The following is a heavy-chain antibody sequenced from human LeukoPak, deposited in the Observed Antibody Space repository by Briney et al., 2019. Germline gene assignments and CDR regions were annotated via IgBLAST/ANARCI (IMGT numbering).Heavy chain of an antibody. CDR3: ARVEDCSSTSCQYYYYMDV. CDR2: INPKSGGT. V-gene: IGHV1-2*02. Sequence: ASVKVSCKASGYTFTGYSMHWVRQAPGQGLEWLGWINPKSGGTNYAQKFQGRVTMTRDTSISTAYMELSRVRSDDTAVYYCARVEDCSSTSCQYYYYMDVWGKGTTVTVSS. CDR1: GYTFTGYS. D-gene: IGHD2-2*01. J-gene: IGHJ6*03.